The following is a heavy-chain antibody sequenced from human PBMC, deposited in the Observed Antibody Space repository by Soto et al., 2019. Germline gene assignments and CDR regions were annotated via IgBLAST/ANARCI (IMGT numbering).Heavy chain of an antibody. CDR3: AKIAVAGLTFDY. V-gene: IGHV4-39*01. CDR1: GGSISSSSYY. CDR2: IYYSGST. J-gene: IGHJ4*02. Sequence: QLQLQESGPGLVKPSETLSLTCTVSGGSISSSSYYWGWIRQPPGKGLEWIGSIYYSGSTYYNPSRKSRVSISVDTSNNQFSLKLSSVSAADTAVYYCAKIAVAGLTFDYWGQGTLVTVSS. D-gene: IGHD6-19*01.